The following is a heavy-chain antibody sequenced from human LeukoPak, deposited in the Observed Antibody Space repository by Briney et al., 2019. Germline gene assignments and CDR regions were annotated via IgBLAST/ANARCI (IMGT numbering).Heavy chain of an antibody. CDR2: IYPGDSDT. Sequence: GESLKISCKGSGYSFPNYWIGWERQMPGKGLEWKGIIYPGDSDTRYSPSFQGQVTISADKPTRTAYLQWSSLKASGTARPLRARQCICRRTSCYRFFDYRGHRTPVTVSS. CDR3: ARQCICRRTSCYRFFDY. V-gene: IGHV5-51*01. J-gene: IGHJ4*01. D-gene: IGHD2-2*01. CDR1: GYSFPNYW.